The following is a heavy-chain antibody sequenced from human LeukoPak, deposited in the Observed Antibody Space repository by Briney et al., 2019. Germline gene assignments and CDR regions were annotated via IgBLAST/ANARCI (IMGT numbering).Heavy chain of an antibody. CDR2: ISGSGGST. CDR1: GFTFSSYA. V-gene: IGHV3-23*01. J-gene: IGHJ6*03. CDR3: AKGGYANYPDGYYYMDV. Sequence: GGSLRLSCAASGFTFSSYAMSWVRQAPGKGLEWVSAISGSGGSTYYADSVKGRFTISRDNSKNTLYLQMNSLRAEDTAVYYCAKGGYANYPDGYYYMDVWGKGTTVTVSS. D-gene: IGHD4/OR15-4a*01.